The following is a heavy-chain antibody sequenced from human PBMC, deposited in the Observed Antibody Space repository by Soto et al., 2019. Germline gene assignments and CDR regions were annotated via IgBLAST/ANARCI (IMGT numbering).Heavy chain of an antibody. CDR1: GGTFSSYA. Sequence: GASVKVSCKASGGTFSSYAISWVRQAPGQGLEWMGGIIPIFGTANYAQKFQGRVTITADGSTSTAYMELSSLRSEDTVVYYCASITAAGTHDYWGQGTLVTVSS. CDR3: ASITAAGTHDY. V-gene: IGHV1-69*13. CDR2: IIPIFGTA. D-gene: IGHD6-13*01. J-gene: IGHJ4*02.